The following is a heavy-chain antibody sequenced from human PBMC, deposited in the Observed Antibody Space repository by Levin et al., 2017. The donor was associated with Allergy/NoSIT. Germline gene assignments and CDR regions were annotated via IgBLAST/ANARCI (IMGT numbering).Heavy chain of an antibody. CDR2: IYSGGST. CDR1: GFTVSSNY. CDR3: ARDMRMVTFGY. V-gene: IGHV3-66*01. Sequence: GGSLRLSCAASGFTVSSNYMSWVRQAPGKGLEWVSVIYSGGSTYYADSVKGRFTISRDNSKNTLYLQMNSLRAEDTAVYYCARDMRMVTFGYWGQGTLVTVSS. J-gene: IGHJ4*02. D-gene: IGHD3-16*01.